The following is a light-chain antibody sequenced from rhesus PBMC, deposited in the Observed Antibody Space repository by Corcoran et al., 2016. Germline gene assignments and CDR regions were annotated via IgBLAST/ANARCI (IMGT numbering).Light chain of an antibody. V-gene: IGKV1-38*01. Sequence: DIQLTQSPPSLSAPVGDRVTITCRASQGISSYLAWYQQKSGKAPNLLIYDASNLQSGVPSRFSGSGSGTEFTLTISSLQPEDSATYYCQQRHSYPYSFGQGTKVEIK. CDR3: QQRHSYPYS. CDR1: QGISSY. CDR2: DAS. J-gene: IGKJ2*01.